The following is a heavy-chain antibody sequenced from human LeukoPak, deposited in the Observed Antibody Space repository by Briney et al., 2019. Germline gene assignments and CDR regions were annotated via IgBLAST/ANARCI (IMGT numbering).Heavy chain of an antibody. CDR3: ARGGPVAGILYYFDY. CDR1: GGSFSGYY. D-gene: IGHD6-19*01. J-gene: IGHJ4*02. CDR2: INHSGST. Sequence: PSETLSLTCAVYGGSFSGYYWSWIRQPPGKGLEWIGEINHSGSTNHSPSLKSRVTISVDTSKNQFSLKLSSVTAADTAVYYCARGGPVAGILYYFDYWGQGTLVTVSS. V-gene: IGHV4-34*01.